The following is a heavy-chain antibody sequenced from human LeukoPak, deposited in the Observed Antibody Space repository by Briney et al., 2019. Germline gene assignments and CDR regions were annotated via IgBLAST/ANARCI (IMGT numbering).Heavy chain of an antibody. CDR3: ARGGGYGDYSLDY. V-gene: IGHV3-21*01. CDR1: GFTFSSYS. D-gene: IGHD4-17*01. CDR2: ISSSSSYI. J-gene: IGHJ4*02. Sequence: GGSLRLSCAASGFTFSSYSMNWVRQAPGKGLEWVSSISSSSSYIYYADSVKGRFTISRDNAKNSLYLQMNSLRAEDTAVYYCARGGGYGDYSLDYWGQETLVTVSS.